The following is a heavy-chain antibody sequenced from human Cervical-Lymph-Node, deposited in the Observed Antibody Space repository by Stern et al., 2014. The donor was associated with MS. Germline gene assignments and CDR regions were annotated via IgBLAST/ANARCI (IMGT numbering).Heavy chain of an antibody. CDR3: ARDYEDTSMLFDH. V-gene: IGHV3-30*03. D-gene: IGHD2-8*01. J-gene: IGHJ4*02. CDR1: GFTFSSYG. Sequence: VQLVESGGAVVQPGRSPRLSCEASGFTFSSYGMHWVRQAPGKGLEWVTVISYDGNLKSYAASVKGRFTISRDNSKNTLHLQMNSVTPDDTAIYYCARDYEDTSMLFDHWGQGTLVTVSS. CDR2: ISYDGNLK.